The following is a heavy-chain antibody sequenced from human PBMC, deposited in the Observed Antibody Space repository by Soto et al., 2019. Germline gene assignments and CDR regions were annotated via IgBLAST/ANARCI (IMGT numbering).Heavy chain of an antibody. D-gene: IGHD6-19*01. V-gene: IGHV1-69*13. CDR1: GGTFSSYA. Sequence: SVKVSCKASGGTFSSYAISWVRQAPGQGLEWMGGIIPIFDTANYAQKFQGRVTITADESTSTAYMELSSLRSEDTAVYYCARRKSIAVAGTSYNWFDPWGQGTLVTVSS. J-gene: IGHJ5*02. CDR2: IIPIFDTA. CDR3: ARRKSIAVAGTSYNWFDP.